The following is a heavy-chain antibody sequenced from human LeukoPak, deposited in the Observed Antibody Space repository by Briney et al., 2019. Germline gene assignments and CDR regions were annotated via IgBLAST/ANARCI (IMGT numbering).Heavy chain of an antibody. CDR2: IYYSGST. D-gene: IGHD2-21*02. J-gene: IGHJ6*02. CDR1: GGSFSGYY. CDR3: ARSLAYCGGDWCGMDV. V-gene: IGHV4-34*01. Sequence: SETLSLTCAVYGGSFSGYYWSWIRQPPGKGLEWIGYIYYSGSTYYNPSLKSRVTISVDTSKNQFSLKLSSVTAADTAVYYCARSLAYCGGDWCGMDVWGQGTTVTVSS.